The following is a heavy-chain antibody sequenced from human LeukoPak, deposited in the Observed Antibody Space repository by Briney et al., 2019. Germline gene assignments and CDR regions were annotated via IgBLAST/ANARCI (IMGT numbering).Heavy chain of an antibody. CDR3: AKRGYSGSYYYLDY. Sequence: GGCLRLSCAASGFTFSGYGMHWVRQAPGKGLEWVAFISYDGNNKYYADSVKGRFTISRDNSKNTLNLQMNSLRPEDTALYYCAKRGYSGSYYYLDYWGQGTLVTVSS. CDR2: ISYDGNNK. CDR1: GFTFSGYG. J-gene: IGHJ4*02. V-gene: IGHV3-30*02. D-gene: IGHD1-26*01.